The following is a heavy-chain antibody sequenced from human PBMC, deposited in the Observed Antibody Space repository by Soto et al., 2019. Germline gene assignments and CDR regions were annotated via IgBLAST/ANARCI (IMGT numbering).Heavy chain of an antibody. Sequence: QVQLEQSGAEVKKPGSSVKVSCKASGGTFSSYAISWVRQAPGQGLEWMGGIIPIFGTANYAKKFQGRVTITADESTSKAYMELSSLRLDDTAMYYCAREPYYVILTGYYNDYWGQGTLVTVSS. V-gene: IGHV1-69*01. J-gene: IGHJ4*02. CDR1: GGTFSSYA. CDR3: AREPYYVILTGYYNDY. D-gene: IGHD3-9*01. CDR2: IIPIFGTA.